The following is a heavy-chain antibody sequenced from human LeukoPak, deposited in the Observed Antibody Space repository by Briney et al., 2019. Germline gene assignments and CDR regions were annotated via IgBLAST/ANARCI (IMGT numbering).Heavy chain of an antibody. CDR3: ARESGDYVRGSFSDY. CDR1: GGSMKDYY. CDR2: INDNGHS. V-gene: IGHV4-59*12. Sequence: SETLSLTCSVSGGSMKDYYWSWIRQPPGKGLEWIAYINDNGHSGYNPALESRVTISVDTSKNHFPLRLRPGTAADTAVYFCARESGDYVRGSFSDYWGQGILVTVSS. D-gene: IGHD3-16*01. J-gene: IGHJ4*02.